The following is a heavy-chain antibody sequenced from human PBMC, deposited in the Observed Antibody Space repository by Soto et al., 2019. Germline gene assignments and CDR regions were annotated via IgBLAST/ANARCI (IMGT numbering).Heavy chain of an antibody. CDR3: ARDIRGFSRALDY. Sequence: PSEILSLPCGVSGCSVNSGSYYWTWVRQPPGKGLEWIGNIYNSGATNYNPSLQNRLTISIDTSKNQYSLKLTSVTAADAALYYCARDIRGFSRALDYWGRGTPVTVSS. CDR1: GCSVNSGSYY. CDR2: IYNSGAT. V-gene: IGHV4-61*01. D-gene: IGHD5-18*01. J-gene: IGHJ4*02.